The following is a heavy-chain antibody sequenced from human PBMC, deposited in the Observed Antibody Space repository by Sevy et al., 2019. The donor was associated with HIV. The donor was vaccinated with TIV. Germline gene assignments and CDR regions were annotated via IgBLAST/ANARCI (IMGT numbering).Heavy chain of an antibody. D-gene: IGHD2-8*02. CDR1: GFSFSNYA. Sequence: GGSLRLSCAASGFSFSNYAMSWVRQAPGKGLEWVSSLIGGGSRAYYADSVTGRFTISRDKSRNTLYLQMNSLRAEDTAVYYGAKRRVQSGLSGGGANYGWDVCGQGTTVTVSS. CDR2: LIGGGSRA. CDR3: AKRRVQSGLSGGGANYGWDV. J-gene: IGHJ6*02. V-gene: IGHV3-23*01.